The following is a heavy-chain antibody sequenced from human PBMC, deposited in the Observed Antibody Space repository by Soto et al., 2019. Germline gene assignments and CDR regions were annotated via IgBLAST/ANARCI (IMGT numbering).Heavy chain of an antibody. J-gene: IGHJ4*02. D-gene: IGHD3-10*01. CDR1: GFIFSNFW. CDR2: IKEDGSEK. V-gene: IGHV3-7*05. CDR3: AKDVLLWFGELLYNGQFDY. Sequence: GGSLRLSCAASGFIFSNFWMSWVRQAPGKGLEWVANIKEDGSEKHSMDSVKGRFIISRDNSKNTLYLQMNSLRAEDTAVYYCAKDVLLWFGELLYNGQFDYWGQGTLVTVSS.